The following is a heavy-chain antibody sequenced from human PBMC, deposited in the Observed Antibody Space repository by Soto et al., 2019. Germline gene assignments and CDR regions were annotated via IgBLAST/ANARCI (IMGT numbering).Heavy chain of an antibody. CDR2: IYYSGST. Sequence: SETLSLTCTVSGGSISSGGYYWSWIRQHPGKGLEWIGYIYYSGSTYYNPSLKSRVTISVDTSKNQFSLKLSSVTAADTAVYYCARGYDSSGYYFGYYFDYWGQGTLVTVSS. J-gene: IGHJ4*02. CDR1: GGSISSGGYY. D-gene: IGHD3-22*01. CDR3: ARGYDSSGYYFGYYFDY. V-gene: IGHV4-31*03.